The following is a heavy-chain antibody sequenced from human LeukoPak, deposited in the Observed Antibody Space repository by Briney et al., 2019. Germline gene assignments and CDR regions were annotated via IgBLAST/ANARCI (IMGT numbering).Heavy chain of an antibody. CDR1: GYTLTDHY. CDR2: INPNSGGT. Sequence: LGASVKVSCKSVGYTLTDHYIHWVRQAPGQGLEWMGWINPNSGGTNYAQKFQGRVTMTRDTSISTAYMELSRLRSDDTAVYYCARYPIKYCSSTSCYTRNWFDPWGQGTLVTVSS. J-gene: IGHJ5*02. V-gene: IGHV1-2*03. CDR3: ARYPIKYCSSTSCYTRNWFDP. D-gene: IGHD2-2*02.